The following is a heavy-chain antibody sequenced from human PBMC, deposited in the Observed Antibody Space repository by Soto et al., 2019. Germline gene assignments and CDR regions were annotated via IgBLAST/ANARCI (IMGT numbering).Heavy chain of an antibody. CDR2: IIPIFGTA. CDR1: GGTFSSYA. D-gene: IGHD2-15*01. V-gene: IGHV1-69*01. Sequence: QVQLVQSGAEVKKPGSSVKVSCKASGGTFSSYAISWVRQAPGQELEWMGGIIPIFGTANYAQKFQGRVTITADESTSTADMELSSLRSEDTAVYYCASPLPDIVVVVAAMRYYYGMDVWGQGTTVTVSS. CDR3: ASPLPDIVVVVAAMRYYYGMDV. J-gene: IGHJ6*02.